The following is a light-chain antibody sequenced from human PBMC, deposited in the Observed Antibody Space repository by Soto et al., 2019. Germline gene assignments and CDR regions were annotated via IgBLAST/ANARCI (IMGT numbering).Light chain of an antibody. V-gene: IGKV1-39*01. Sequence: DIQMTQSPSSLSASVGDRVTITCRTSQSISNYLNWYQQKPGKAPNLLIYAASSLGTGVPSRFSGSGSGTDFTLTIRSLQPEDFATYYCQQTYITPRTFGQGNKVEIK. CDR3: QQTYITPRT. CDR2: AAS. CDR1: QSISNY. J-gene: IGKJ1*01.